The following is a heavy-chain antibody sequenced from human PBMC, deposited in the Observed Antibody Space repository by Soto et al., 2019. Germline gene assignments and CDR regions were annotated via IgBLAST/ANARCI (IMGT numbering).Heavy chain of an antibody. D-gene: IGHD3-9*01. Sequence: PGVSLRLSCSASGFTFSSYAMHWVRQAPGKGLEYVSAISSNGGSTYYADSVKGRFTISRDNSKNTLYLQMSSLRAEDTAAYYCVKDRGYYDILTGYYDYWGQGTLVTVSS. CDR3: VKDRGYYDILTGYYDY. J-gene: IGHJ4*02. CDR1: GFTFSSYA. CDR2: ISSNGGST. V-gene: IGHV3-64D*06.